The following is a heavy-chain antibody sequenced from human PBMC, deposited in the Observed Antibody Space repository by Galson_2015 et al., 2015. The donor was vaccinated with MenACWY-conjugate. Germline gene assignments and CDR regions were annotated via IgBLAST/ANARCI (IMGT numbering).Heavy chain of an antibody. J-gene: IGHJ4*02. CDR1: GFPFSDYS. V-gene: IGHV3-21*01. CDR2: ISSSRSHI. CDR3: ARDPGTIIKYHFDY. D-gene: IGHD2-2*01. Sequence: SLRLSCAASGFPFSDYSMNWVRQAPGKGLEWVSFISSSRSHIYYADSVKGRFTVSRDNAKNSLYLQMNSLRAEDTAVYYCARDPGTIIKYHFDYWGQGSLVTVSS.